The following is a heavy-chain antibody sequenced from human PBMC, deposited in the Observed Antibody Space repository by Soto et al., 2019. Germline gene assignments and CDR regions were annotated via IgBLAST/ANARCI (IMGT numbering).Heavy chain of an antibody. CDR3: ARRAWDSYYAIDV. Sequence: VQLVESGGGEVQPGRSLRLSCAASGFTYTDFALHWVRQALGKGLEWVAIISYDGSDKYYADSVKGRFAISRDNPKNTLYLEMNSLRPEDTAVYFCARRAWDSYYAIDVWGQGTTVTVFS. CDR2: ISYDGSDK. J-gene: IGHJ6*02. D-gene: IGHD3-22*01. V-gene: IGHV3-30*09. CDR1: GFTYTDFA.